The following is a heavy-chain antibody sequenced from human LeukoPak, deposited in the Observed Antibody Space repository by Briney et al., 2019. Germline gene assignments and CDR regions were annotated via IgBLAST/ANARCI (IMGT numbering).Heavy chain of an antibody. CDR3: ARSVHDYGDYGRFDY. Sequence: SETLSLTCAVYGGSFSGYYWSWIRQPPGKGLEWIGEINHSGSTNYNPSLKSRVTISVDTSKNQFSLKLSSVTAADTAVYYCARSVHDYGDYGRFDYWGQGTLVTVSS. CDR1: GGSFSGYY. J-gene: IGHJ4*02. V-gene: IGHV4-34*01. D-gene: IGHD4-17*01. CDR2: INHSGST.